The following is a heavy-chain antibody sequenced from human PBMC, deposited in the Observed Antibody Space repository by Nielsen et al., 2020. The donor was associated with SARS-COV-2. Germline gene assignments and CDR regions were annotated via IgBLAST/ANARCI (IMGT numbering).Heavy chain of an antibody. Sequence: GGSLRLSCAASGFTFDDYAMHWVRQAPGKGLEWVSGISWNSGSIGYADPVKGRFTISRDNAKNSLYLQMNSLRAEDTALYYCAKMRDIAAAGTGVDYWGQGTLVTVSS. CDR1: GFTFDDYA. V-gene: IGHV3-9*01. J-gene: IGHJ4*02. D-gene: IGHD6-13*01. CDR2: ISWNSGSI. CDR3: AKMRDIAAAGTGVDY.